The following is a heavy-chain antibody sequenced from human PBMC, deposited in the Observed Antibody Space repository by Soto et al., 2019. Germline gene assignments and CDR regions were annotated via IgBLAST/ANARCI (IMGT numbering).Heavy chain of an antibody. CDR1: GYTFTSYG. CDR3: ARDWFGVDY. J-gene: IGHJ4*02. V-gene: IGHV1-18*01. Sequence: QVQLVQSGAEVKKPGASVKVSCKASGYTFTSYGISWVRQAPGQGLEWMGWINAYNGNTNYAQNLQGRVTMTPDTSTGTAYTELRSLRSDDTAVYSGARDWFGVDYWGQGTLVTVSS. CDR2: INAYNGNT. D-gene: IGHD3-16*01.